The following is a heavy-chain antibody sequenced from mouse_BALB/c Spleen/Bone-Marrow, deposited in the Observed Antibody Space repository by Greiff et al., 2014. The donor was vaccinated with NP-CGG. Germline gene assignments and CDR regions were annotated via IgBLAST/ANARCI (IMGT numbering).Heavy chain of an antibody. D-gene: IGHD2-3*01. CDR3: ARGLLQYYYAMDY. Sequence: VHVKQSGAELVKPGASVKLSCTASGFNIKDTYMHWVKQRPEQGLEWIGRIDPANGNTKYDPKFQGKATITADTSSNTAYLQLSSLTSKDTAVYYCARGLLQYYYAMDYWGQGTSVTVSS. J-gene: IGHJ4*01. V-gene: IGHV14-3*02. CDR2: IDPANGNT. CDR1: GFNIKDTY.